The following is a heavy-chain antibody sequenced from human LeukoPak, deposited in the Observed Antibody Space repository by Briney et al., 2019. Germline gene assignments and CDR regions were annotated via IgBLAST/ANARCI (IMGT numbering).Heavy chain of an antibody. CDR2: IDPSGGST. D-gene: IGHD1-20*01. J-gene: IGHJ4*02. CDR3: ARAYNWNDRFDY. CDR1: GYTFTRYY. Sequence: GAPVKVSCKASGYTFTRYYIHWVRQAPGQGLEWMGLIDPSGGSTNSAQKFQGRLTVTRDTSPTAVYMELSSLRSEDTAVYYCARAYNWNDRFDYWGQGTLVTVSS. V-gene: IGHV1-46*01.